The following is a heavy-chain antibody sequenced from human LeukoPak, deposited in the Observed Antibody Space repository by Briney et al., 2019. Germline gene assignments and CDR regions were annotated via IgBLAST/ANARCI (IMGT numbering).Heavy chain of an antibody. J-gene: IGHJ4*02. CDR1: GFTFSSYA. CDR2: ISHDGSNK. D-gene: IGHD2-21*02. V-gene: IGHV3-30-3*01. Sequence: GRSLRLSCAASGFTFSSYAMHWVRQAPGKGLEWVAGISHDGSNKYYADSVKGRFTISRDNSKNTLYLQMNSLRAEDTAVYYCARGNDSPYWGQGTLVTVSS. CDR3: ARGNDSPY.